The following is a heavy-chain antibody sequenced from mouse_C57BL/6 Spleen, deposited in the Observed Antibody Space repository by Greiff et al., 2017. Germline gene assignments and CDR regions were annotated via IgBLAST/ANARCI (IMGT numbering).Heavy chain of an antibody. D-gene: IGHD2-1*01. J-gene: IGHJ4*01. V-gene: IGHV5-16*01. CDR2: INYDGSST. Sequence: EVQRVESEGGLVQPGSSMKLSCTASGFTFSDYYMAWVRQVPEKGLEWVANINYDGSSTYYLDSLKSRFIISRDNAKNILYLQMSSLKSEDTATYYCARDRADGNYYAMDYWGQGTSVTVSS. CDR3: ARDRADGNYYAMDY. CDR1: GFTFSDYY.